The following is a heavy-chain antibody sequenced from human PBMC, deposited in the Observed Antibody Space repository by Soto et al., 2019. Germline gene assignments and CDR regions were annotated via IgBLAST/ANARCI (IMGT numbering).Heavy chain of an antibody. J-gene: IGHJ4*02. V-gene: IGHV4-30-4*01. CDR1: GDSISSDNYY. Sequence: QVLLRESGPGLVEPSQTLSLTCSVSGDSISSDNYYWSWIRQPPGKGLEWVAHIFNSGDTYYNPSLQSRLTXXVXXXXXXXXXXXXXXXXXXXXXXXCXRGHTLTGYDLTRRDYLDYWGQGILVTVSS. CDR3: XRGHTLTGYDLTRRDYLDY. CDR2: IFNSGDT. D-gene: IGHD3-9*01.